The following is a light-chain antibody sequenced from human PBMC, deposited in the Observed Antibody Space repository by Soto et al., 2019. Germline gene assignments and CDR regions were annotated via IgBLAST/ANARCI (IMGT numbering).Light chain of an antibody. CDR2: GAS. V-gene: IGKV3D-15*01. Sequence: EIVMTQSPATLSVSPGERATLSCRASQSVSSNLAWYQQKPGQAPRLLIYGASTRATGIPARFSGSGSGTEFPLTISSRQSEDFAVYYCQQYNNWPLTFGGGTKVEIK. CDR3: QQYNNWPLT. CDR1: QSVSSN. J-gene: IGKJ4*01.